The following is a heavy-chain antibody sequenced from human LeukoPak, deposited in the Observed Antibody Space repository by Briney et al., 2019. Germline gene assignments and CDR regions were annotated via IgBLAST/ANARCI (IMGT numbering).Heavy chain of an antibody. D-gene: IGHD3-16*01. CDR1: GGTFNIYA. CDR2: IIPIVDIA. V-gene: IGHV1-69*04. CDR3: ARGHEAYNYSDC. Sequence: GASVKVSCKASGGTFNIYAFSWVRQAPGEGLEWMGRIIPIVDIANYAQKFQGRLTFSADRSTNSVYMELSSLTSEDTAVYYCARGHEAYNYSDCWGEARLVTVSS. J-gene: IGHJ4*01.